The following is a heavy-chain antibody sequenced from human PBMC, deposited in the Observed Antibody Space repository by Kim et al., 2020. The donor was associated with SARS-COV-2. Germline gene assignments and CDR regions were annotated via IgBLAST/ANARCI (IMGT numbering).Heavy chain of an antibody. D-gene: IGHD7-27*01. CDR3: TTIKQTWGH. J-gene: IGHJ4*02. V-gene: IGHV3-15*01. CDR2: IKSKTDGGTT. CDR1: GFIFSDAW. Sequence: GGSLRLSCVVSGFIFSDAWMSWVRQAPGKGLEWVGRIKSKTDGGTTDYDAPVKGRFTISRDDSKNTLYLQMNSLKTEDTGVYYCTTIKQTWGHWGQGTLVTVSS.